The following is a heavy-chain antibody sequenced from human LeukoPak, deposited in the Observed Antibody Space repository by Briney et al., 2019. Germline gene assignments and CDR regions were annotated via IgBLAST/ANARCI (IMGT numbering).Heavy chain of an antibody. CDR1: GYNFATYW. V-gene: IGHV5-51*01. CDR3: ARLTGGWYPGPFDY. CDR2: IYPGDSDT. J-gene: IGHJ4*02. Sequence: GESLKISCKDSGYNFATYWIGWVRQMPGKGLEWMGIIYPGDSDTRYSPSFQGQVTISADKSISTAYLQWSSLKASDTAMYYCARLTGGWYPGPFDYWGQGTLVTVSS. D-gene: IGHD6-19*01.